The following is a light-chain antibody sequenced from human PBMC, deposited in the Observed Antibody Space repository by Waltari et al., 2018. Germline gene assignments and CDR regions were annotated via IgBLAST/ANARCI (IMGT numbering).Light chain of an antibody. Sequence: EIVLTQSPGTLSLSLGERATVSCRASQSVSRALAWYKQKPGQAPRLLIYGASPRATGIPDRFSGSGSGKDFSLTISRMEPDDFAVYYCQHYLKLPVTFGQGTTVEI. CDR1: QSVSRA. J-gene: IGKJ1*01. V-gene: IGKV3-20*01. CDR3: QHYLKLPVT. CDR2: GAS.